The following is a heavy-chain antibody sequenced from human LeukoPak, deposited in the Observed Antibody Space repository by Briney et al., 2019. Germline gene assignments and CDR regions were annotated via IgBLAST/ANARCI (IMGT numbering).Heavy chain of an antibody. Sequence: GGSLRLSCSASGFTFSSSGMHWVRQAPGKGLEWVAVISYDGSNKYYADSVKGRFTFSRDNSKNTLYLQMNSLRAEDTAVYYCAKEYCSNSVCHSLDYWGQGTLVTVSS. CDR3: AKEYCSNSVCHSLDY. CDR2: ISYDGSNK. J-gene: IGHJ4*02. CDR1: GFTFSSSG. D-gene: IGHD2-8*01. V-gene: IGHV3-30*18.